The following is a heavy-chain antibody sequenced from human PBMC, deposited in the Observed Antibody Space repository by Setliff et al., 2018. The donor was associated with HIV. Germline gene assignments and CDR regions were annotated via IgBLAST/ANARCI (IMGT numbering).Heavy chain of an antibody. J-gene: IGHJ6*03. CDR3: ARLPFTSIHNSYMDV. CDR1: GGYITTYY. V-gene: IGHV4-59*08. D-gene: IGHD5-18*01. Sequence: SETLSLTCTVSGGYITTYYWSWIRQPPGKGLEWIGYIYYSGSTNYNPSLKSRVTISVDTSKNQFSLKLSSVTAADTAVYYCARLPFTSIHNSYMDVWGKGATVTVSS. CDR2: IYYSGST.